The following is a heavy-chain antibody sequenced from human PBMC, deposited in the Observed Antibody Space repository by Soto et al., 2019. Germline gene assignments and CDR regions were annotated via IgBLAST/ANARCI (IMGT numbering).Heavy chain of an antibody. V-gene: IGHV4-59*01. CDR3: ARSRDGYNLNPIDQ. Sequence: QVQLQVSGPGLVKPSATLSLSCTVSTAASDSFYWGWHRQPPGMGLEWIGYFFYTGSTNHNPSLKGRVIISLDRSSSQFSLSLTAVTAADTAMYYCARSRDGYNLNPIDQWGQGLLVTVSS. D-gene: IGHD5-12*01. J-gene: IGHJ4*02. CDR1: TAASDSFY. CDR2: FFYTGST.